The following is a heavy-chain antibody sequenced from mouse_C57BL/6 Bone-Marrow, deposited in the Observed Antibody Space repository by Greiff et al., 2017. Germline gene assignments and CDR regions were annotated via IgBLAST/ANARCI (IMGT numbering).Heavy chain of an antibody. J-gene: IGHJ3*01. Sequence: EVQLVESGGDLVKPGGSLKLSCAASGFTFSSYGMSWVRQTPDKRLEWVATISSGGSYTYYPDSVKGRFTISRDNAKNTLYLQQSSLKSEDTAMYYCAGRGVWPTSRVFAYWGQGTLVTVSA. D-gene: IGHD2-10*02. CDR1: GFTFSSYG. CDR3: AGRGVWPTSRVFAY. V-gene: IGHV5-6*01. CDR2: ISSGGSYT.